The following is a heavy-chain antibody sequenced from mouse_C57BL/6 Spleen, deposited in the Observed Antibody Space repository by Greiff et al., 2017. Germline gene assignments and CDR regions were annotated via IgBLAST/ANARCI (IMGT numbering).Heavy chain of an antibody. CDR3: ARMGITTTWFAY. CDR1: GYAFSSSW. CDR2: IYPGDGDT. Sequence: QVQLQQSGPELVKPGASVKISCKASGYAFSSSWMNWVKQRPGKGLEWIGRIYPGDGDTNYNGKFKGKATLTADTSSSTAYMQLSSLTSEDSAVYFCARMGITTTWFAYWGQGTLVTVSA. D-gene: IGHD2-4*01. V-gene: IGHV1-82*01. J-gene: IGHJ3*01.